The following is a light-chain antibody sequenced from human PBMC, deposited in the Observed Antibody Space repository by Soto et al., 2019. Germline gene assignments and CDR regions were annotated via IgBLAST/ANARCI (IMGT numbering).Light chain of an antibody. CDR2: DAS. Sequence: EIVITQSPATLSVSPGETASLSCRASQSAGNFLAWYQQRPGQAPRLLIYDASNRATGVPARFSGSRSGTDFTLTISDLEPADFGLYYCQQRLNWPPGFGQGTKVDIK. J-gene: IGKJ1*01. CDR1: QSAGNF. V-gene: IGKV3-11*01. CDR3: QQRLNWPPG.